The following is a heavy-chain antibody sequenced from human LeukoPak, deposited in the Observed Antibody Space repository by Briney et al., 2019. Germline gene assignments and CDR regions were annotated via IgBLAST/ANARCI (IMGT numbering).Heavy chain of an antibody. CDR2: ISGSGGST. D-gene: IGHD6-13*01. V-gene: IGHV3-23*01. Sequence: GGSLRLSCAASGFTFSSYAMSWVRQAPGKGLEWVSAISGSGGSTYYADSVKGRFTISRDNSKNTLYLQMNSLRAEDTAVYYCAKDSGRRGSSWYYFDYWGQGTLVTVSS. CDR3: AKDSGRRGSSWYYFDY. J-gene: IGHJ4*02. CDR1: GFTFSSYA.